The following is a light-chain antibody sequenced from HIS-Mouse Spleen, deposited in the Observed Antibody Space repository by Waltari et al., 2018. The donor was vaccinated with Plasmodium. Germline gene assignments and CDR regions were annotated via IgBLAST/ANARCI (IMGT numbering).Light chain of an antibody. CDR3: QQYNNWPPEGA. CDR1: QSVSIN. Sequence: IVMTQSPATLSVSPGERSTLSCRASQSVSINLSWYQQKPGQAPRLLIYGASPSATGIPARFSGSGSGTEFTLTISSLQSEDFAVYYCQQYNNWPPEGAFGPGTKVDIK. V-gene: IGKV3-15*01. CDR2: GAS. J-gene: IGKJ3*01.